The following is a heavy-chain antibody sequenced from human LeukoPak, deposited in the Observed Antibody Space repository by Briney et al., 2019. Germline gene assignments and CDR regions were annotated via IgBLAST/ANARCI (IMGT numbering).Heavy chain of an antibody. CDR1: GGSFSFYF. CDR3: ARHSNSEELWPFDY. CDR2: IDHSGST. J-gene: IGHJ4*02. Sequence: SETLSLTCAVYGGSFSFYFWSWIRQSPGKGLEWIGEIDHSGSTKYNQSLKSRVSILVDKSKNQFSLKLSSVSAADTAVYYCARHSNSEELWPFDYWGQGTLVTVSS. V-gene: IGHV4-34*01. D-gene: IGHD5-18*01.